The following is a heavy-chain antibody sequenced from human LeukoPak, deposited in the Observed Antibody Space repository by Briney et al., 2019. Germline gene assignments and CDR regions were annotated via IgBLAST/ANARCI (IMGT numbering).Heavy chain of an antibody. CDR2: IYHSGST. Sequence: PSETLSLTCAVSGGSISSSNWWSWVRQPPGKGLEWIGEIYHSGSTNYNPSLKSRVTISVDTSKNQFSLKLSSVTAADTAVYYCARAVGVAGRLDYFDYWGQGTLVTVSS. V-gene: IGHV4-4*02. J-gene: IGHJ4*02. D-gene: IGHD6-19*01. CDR1: GGSISSSNW. CDR3: ARAVGVAGRLDYFDY.